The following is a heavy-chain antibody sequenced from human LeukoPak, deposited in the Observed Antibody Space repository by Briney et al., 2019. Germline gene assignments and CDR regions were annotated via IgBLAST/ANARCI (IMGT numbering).Heavy chain of an antibody. J-gene: IGHJ4*02. CDR3: AGYSGSYGTFDY. D-gene: IGHD1-26*01. CDR1: GGSFSGYY. Sequence: SETLSLTCAVHGGSFSGYYWSWIRQPPGKGLEWIGSIYYSGSTYYNPSLKSRVTISVDTSKNQFSLKLSSVTAADTAVYYCAGYSGSYGTFDYWGQGTLVTVSS. CDR2: IYYSGST. V-gene: IGHV4-34*01.